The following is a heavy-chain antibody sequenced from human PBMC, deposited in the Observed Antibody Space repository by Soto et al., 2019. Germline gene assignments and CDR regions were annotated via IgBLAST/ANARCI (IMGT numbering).Heavy chain of an antibody. J-gene: IGHJ6*02. D-gene: IGHD3-3*01. CDR3: ARVGVTYYDFWSGHYGMDV. V-gene: IGHV1-2*04. CDR2: INPNSGGT. Sequence: ASVKVSCKASGYTFTGYYMHWVRQAPGQGLEWMGWINPNSGGTNYAQKFQGWVTMTRDTSISTAYMELSRLRSDDTAVYYCARVGVTYYDFWSGHYGMDVWGQGTTVTVSS. CDR1: GYTFTGYY.